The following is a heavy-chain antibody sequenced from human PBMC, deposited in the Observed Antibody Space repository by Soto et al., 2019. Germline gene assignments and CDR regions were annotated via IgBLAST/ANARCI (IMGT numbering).Heavy chain of an antibody. CDR1: GYTFTSYG. D-gene: IGHD4-17*01. CDR2: ISAYNGNT. J-gene: IGHJ3*02. Sequence: VKVSCKASGYTFTSYGISLVRQGPGQGLEWMGWISAYNGNTNYAQKLQGRVTMTTDTSTSTAYMELRSLRSDDMAVYYCARDTSNLRCCDAFDIWGQGTMVTVS. V-gene: IGHV1-18*03. CDR3: ARDTSNLRCCDAFDI.